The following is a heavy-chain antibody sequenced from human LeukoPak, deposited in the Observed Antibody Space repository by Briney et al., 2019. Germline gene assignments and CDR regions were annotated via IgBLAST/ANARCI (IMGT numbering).Heavy chain of an antibody. CDR1: GCTLTNYG. J-gene: IGHJ5*02. CDR3: ARDWDAMNNCFDP. V-gene: IGHV1-18*01. CDR2: ISTNSDIR. Sequence: GASVKVSCKASGCTLTNYGISWVRQAPGQGLEWMGWISTNSDIRTYAQTLQGRFTMTTDTATTTAYMELNNLTFDDTAVYYCARDWDAMNNCFDPWGQGTPVTVSS. D-gene: IGHD1-26*01.